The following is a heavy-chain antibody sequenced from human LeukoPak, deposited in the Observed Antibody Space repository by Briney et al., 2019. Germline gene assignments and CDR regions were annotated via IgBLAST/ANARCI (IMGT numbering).Heavy chain of an antibody. J-gene: IGHJ6*02. D-gene: IGHD4-17*01. CDR3: ARAEGDYLNYYGMDV. CDR1: GFTFSRYS. V-gene: IGHV3-21*01. CDR2: ISSSNSYI. Sequence: GGSLRLSCAASGFTFSRYSMNWVRQAPGKGLEWVSSISSSNSYINYADSVKGRFTISRDNAKNSLYLQMNSLRAEDTAVYYCARAEGDYLNYYGMDVWGQGTTVTDSS.